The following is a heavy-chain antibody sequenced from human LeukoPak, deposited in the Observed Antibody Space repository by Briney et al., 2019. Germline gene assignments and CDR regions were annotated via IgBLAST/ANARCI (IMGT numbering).Heavy chain of an antibody. D-gene: IGHD6-13*01. CDR2: ISYDGSNK. CDR1: GFTFSSYA. Sequence: PGGSLRLSCAASGFTFSSYAMHWVRQAPGKGLEWVAVISYDGSNKYYADSVKGRFTISRDNSKNTLYLQMNSLRAEDTAVYYCAKDHGGYSSSWLGNWFDPWGQGTLVTVSS. CDR3: AKDHGGYSSSWLGNWFDP. J-gene: IGHJ5*02. V-gene: IGHV3-30-3*01.